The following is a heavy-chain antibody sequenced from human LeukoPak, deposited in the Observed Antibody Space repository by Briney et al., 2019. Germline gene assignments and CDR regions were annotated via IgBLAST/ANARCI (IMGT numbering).Heavy chain of an antibody. Sequence: SETLSLTCTVSGGSISSYYWSWIRQPPGKGLEWIGYIYYSGSTNYNPSLKSRVTISVDTSKNQFSLKLSSVTAADTAVYYCARVGYSSSPNRYYYYYYYMDVWGKGTTVTISS. D-gene: IGHD6-13*01. J-gene: IGHJ6*03. CDR3: ARVGYSSSPNRYYYYYYYMDV. CDR1: GGSISSYY. V-gene: IGHV4-59*01. CDR2: IYYSGST.